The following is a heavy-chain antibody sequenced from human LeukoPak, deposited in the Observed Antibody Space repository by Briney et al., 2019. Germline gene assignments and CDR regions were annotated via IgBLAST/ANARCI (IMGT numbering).Heavy chain of an antibody. Sequence: SETLSLTCTVSGGSISSYYWSWIRQPPGKGLEWIGEIYHSGSTNYNPSLKSRVTISVDTSKNQFSLKLSSVTAADTAVYYCARHSRYSYGYWRDYWGQGTLVTVSS. V-gene: IGHV4-34*01. CDR2: IYHSGST. D-gene: IGHD5-18*01. CDR3: ARHSRYSYGYWRDY. CDR1: GGSISSYY. J-gene: IGHJ4*02.